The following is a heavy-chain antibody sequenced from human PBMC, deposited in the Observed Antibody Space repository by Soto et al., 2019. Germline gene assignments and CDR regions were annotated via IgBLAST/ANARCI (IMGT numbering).Heavy chain of an antibody. V-gene: IGHV3-7*03. Sequence: PGGSLRLSCAASGFTFSNSWMSWVRQAPGKGLEWVANIKEDGSEKDYVDPVKGRFTITRDNAKNSLYLQMNNLRAEDTAVYFCTRKRFGMDVWGQGTTVTVS. CDR1: GFTFSNSW. CDR2: IKEDGSEK. J-gene: IGHJ6*02. CDR3: TRKRFGMDV.